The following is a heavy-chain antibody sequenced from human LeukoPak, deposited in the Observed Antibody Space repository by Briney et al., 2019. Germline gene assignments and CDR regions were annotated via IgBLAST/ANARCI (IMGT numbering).Heavy chain of an antibody. Sequence: SETLSLTCTVSGGSISSYYWSWIRQPAGKGLEWIGRIYTSGSTNYNPSLKSRVTISVDKSKNQFSLKLSPVTAADTAVYYCARDLGGVRLVDYWGEGTLVTVSS. CDR3: ARDLGGVRLVDY. V-gene: IGHV4-4*07. CDR1: GGSISSYY. J-gene: IGHJ4*02. CDR2: IYTSGST. D-gene: IGHD2-8*02.